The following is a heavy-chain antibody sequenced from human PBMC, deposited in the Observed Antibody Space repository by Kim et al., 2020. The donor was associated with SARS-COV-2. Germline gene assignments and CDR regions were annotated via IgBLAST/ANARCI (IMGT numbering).Heavy chain of an antibody. CDR1: GGSISSGGYY. V-gene: IGHV4-31*03. CDR3: ARAGATIFGVVSAFDI. CDR2: IYYSGST. D-gene: IGHD3-3*01. Sequence: SETLSFTCTVSGGSISSGGYYWSWIRQHPGKGLEWIGYIYYSGSTYYNPSLKSRVTISVDTSKNQFSLKLSSVTAADTAVYYCARAGATIFGVVSAFDIWGQGTMVTVSS. J-gene: IGHJ3*02.